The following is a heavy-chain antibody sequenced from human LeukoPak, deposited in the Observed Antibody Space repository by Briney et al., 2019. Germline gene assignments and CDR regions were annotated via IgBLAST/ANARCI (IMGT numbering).Heavy chain of an antibody. J-gene: IGHJ4*02. CDR2: ISWNSGSI. V-gene: IGHV3-9*01. CDR3: ATSLHVVVPAALLN. Sequence: GGSLRLSCAASGFTFDDYAMHWVRQAPGKGLEWVSGISWNSGSIGYADSVKGRFTISRDNAKNSLYLQMNSLRAEDTDLYYCATSLHVVVPAALLNWGQGTLVTVSS. CDR1: GFTFDDYA. D-gene: IGHD2-2*01.